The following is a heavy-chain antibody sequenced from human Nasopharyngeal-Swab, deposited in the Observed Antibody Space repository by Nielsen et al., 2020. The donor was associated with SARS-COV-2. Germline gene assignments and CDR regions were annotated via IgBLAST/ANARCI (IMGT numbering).Heavy chain of an antibody. CDR1: GFTFSSYG. D-gene: IGHD4-23*01. J-gene: IGHJ6*03. Sequence: LTCAASGFTFSSYGMHWVRQAPGKGLEWVAVISYDGSNKYYADSVKGRFTISRDNSKNTLYLQMNSLRAEDTAVYYCAKDGGNSGYYYYYYMDVWGKGTTVTVSS. V-gene: IGHV3-30*18. CDR3: AKDGGNSGYYYYYYMDV. CDR2: ISYDGSNK.